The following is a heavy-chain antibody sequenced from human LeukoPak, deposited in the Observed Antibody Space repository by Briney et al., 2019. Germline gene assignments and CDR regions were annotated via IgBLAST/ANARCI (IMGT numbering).Heavy chain of an antibody. CDR2: IYYSGST. CDR1: GVSISSGGYY. V-gene: IGHV4-31*03. D-gene: IGHD3-9*01. CDR3: ARGLRYFDWLYPDY. J-gene: IGHJ4*02. Sequence: PSHTLSLTCTVSGVSISSGGYYWSWIRQHPGKGLEWLGYIYYSGSTYYNPSLKSRVTLSVDTSKNQFSLKLSSVTAADTAVYYCARGLRYFDWLYPDYWGQGTLVTVSS.